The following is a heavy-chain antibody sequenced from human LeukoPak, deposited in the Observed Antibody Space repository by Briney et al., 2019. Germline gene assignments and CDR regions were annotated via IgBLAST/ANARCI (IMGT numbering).Heavy chain of an antibody. Sequence: ASVKVSCKASGYTFTSYGISWVRQAPGQGLEWMGWISAYNGNTNYAQKLQGRVTMTTDTSTSTAYMELRSLRSDDTAVYYCAREDGYRQLDAFDIWGQGTMVTVSS. CDR3: AREDGYRQLDAFDI. D-gene: IGHD5-24*01. CDR1: GYTFTSYG. V-gene: IGHV1-18*01. CDR2: ISAYNGNT. J-gene: IGHJ3*02.